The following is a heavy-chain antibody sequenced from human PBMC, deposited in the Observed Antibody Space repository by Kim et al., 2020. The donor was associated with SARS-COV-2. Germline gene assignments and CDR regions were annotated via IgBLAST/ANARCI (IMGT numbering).Heavy chain of an antibody. J-gene: IGHJ6*02. V-gene: IGHV1-18*01. CDR3: ARPQGIVVVPAANTKINYYYGMDV. CDR2: ISAYNGNT. CDR1: GYTFTSYG. D-gene: IGHD2-2*01. Sequence: ASVKVSCKASGYTFTSYGISWVRQAPGQGLEWMGWISAYNGNTNYAQKLQGRVTMTTDTSTSTAYMELRSLRSDDTAVYYCARPQGIVVVPAANTKINYYYGMDVWGQGTTATVSS.